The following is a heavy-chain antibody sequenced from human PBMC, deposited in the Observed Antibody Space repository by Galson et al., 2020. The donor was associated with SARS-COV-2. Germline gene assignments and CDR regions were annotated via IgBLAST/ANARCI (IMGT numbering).Heavy chain of an antibody. D-gene: IGHD3-10*01. CDR2: IYTSGST. CDR3: AREGPFMVGGGHDY. CDR1: GGSISSGSYY. V-gene: IGHV4-61*02. Sequence: SETLSLTCTVSGGSISSGSYYWSWIRQPAGKGLEWIGRIYTSGSTNYNPSLKSRVTISVDTSKNQFSLKLSSVTAADTAVYYCAREGPFMVGGGHDYWGQGTLVTVSS. J-gene: IGHJ4*02.